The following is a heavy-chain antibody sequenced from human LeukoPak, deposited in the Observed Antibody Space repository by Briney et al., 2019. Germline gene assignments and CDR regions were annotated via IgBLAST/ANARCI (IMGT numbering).Heavy chain of an antibody. J-gene: IGHJ5*02. D-gene: IGHD3-9*01. CDR1: GYTFTSYY. Sequence: ASVKVSCKASGYTFTSYYMHWVRQAPGQGLEWMGIINPSGGSTSYAQKFQGRVTMTRDTSISTAYMELSRLRSDDTAVYYCARASDVLRYFDWLYYNWFDPWGQGTLVTVSS. CDR3: ARASDVLRYFDWLYYNWFDP. CDR2: INPSGGST. V-gene: IGHV1-46*01.